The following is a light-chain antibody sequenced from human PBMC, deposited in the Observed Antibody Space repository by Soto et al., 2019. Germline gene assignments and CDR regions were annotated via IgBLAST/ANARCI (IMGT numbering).Light chain of an antibody. CDR1: QVISNY. CDR2: AAS. Sequence: DIQMTQSPSSLSASVGDRVTITCRASQVISNYLAWYQQKPGKVPKLLIYAASTLQSGVTSRFSGSGSGTDFTLTISSLQPEDVATYYCQNYNSAPLTFGPGIKVDIK. J-gene: IGKJ3*01. V-gene: IGKV1-27*01. CDR3: QNYNSAPLT.